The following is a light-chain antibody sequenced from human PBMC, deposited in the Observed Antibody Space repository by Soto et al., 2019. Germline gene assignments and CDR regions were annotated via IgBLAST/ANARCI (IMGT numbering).Light chain of an antibody. CDR3: QQYGNSPST. V-gene: IGKV3-20*01. CDR1: QSVSSSY. CDR2: GAS. Sequence: EIVLTQSPGTLSLSPGERATLSCRASQSVSSSYLAWYQQKLGQAPRLLIYGASSRATGIPDRFSGSGSGTDFTLTISRLEPEDFAVYYCQQYGNSPSTFGPGTKVDIK. J-gene: IGKJ3*01.